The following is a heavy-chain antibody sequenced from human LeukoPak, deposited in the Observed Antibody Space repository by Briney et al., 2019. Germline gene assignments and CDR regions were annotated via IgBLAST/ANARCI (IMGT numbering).Heavy chain of an antibody. CDR3: ARGQTGYPYYFDY. CDR2: IYYSGST. D-gene: IGHD3-9*01. Sequence: PSEALSLTCTVSGGSISSYYWSWIRQPPGKGLEWIRYIYYSGSTNYNPSLKSRVTISVDTSKNQFSLKLSSVTAADTAVYYCARGQTGYPYYFDYWGQGTLVTVSS. J-gene: IGHJ4*02. V-gene: IGHV4-59*01. CDR1: GGSISSYY.